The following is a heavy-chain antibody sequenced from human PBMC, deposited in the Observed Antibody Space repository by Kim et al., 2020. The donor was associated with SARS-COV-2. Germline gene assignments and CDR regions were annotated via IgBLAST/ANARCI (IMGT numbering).Heavy chain of an antibody. D-gene: IGHD6-13*01. J-gene: IGHJ6*02. V-gene: IGHV3-23*01. CDR2: ISGSGGST. CDR3: AKVAAAAGAGPYYYGMDV. CDR1: GVTFSSYA. Sequence: GGSLRLTCAASGVTFSSYAMSWVRQAPGKGLEWVSAISGSGGSTYYADSVKGRFTISRDNSKNTLYLQMNSLRAEDTAVYYCAKVAAAAGAGPYYYGMDVWGQGTTVTVSS.